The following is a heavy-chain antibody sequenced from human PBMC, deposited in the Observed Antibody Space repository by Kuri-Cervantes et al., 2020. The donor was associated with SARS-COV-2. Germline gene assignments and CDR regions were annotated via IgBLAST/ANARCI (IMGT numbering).Heavy chain of an antibody. V-gene: IGHV3-11*04. CDR2: SSSSGSTI. CDR1: GFTFSDYY. D-gene: IGHD3-22*01. CDR3: ARDPGITMIGVFDN. J-gene: IGHJ3*02. Sequence: GESLKISWAASGFTFSDYYMGWIRQGPGQGLEGGSYSSSSGSTIYYSDSVKGRFTISRDNAKNSLYLQMNSQRAEDTAVYYFARDPGITMIGVFDNWGQGTMVTVSS.